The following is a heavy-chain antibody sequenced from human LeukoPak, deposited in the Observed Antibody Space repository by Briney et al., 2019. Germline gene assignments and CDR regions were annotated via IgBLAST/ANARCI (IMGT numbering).Heavy chain of an antibody. Sequence: PSETLSLTCAVYGGSFSGCYWSWIRQPPGKGLEWIGEINHSGSTNYNPSLKSRVTISVDTSKNQFSLKLSSVTAADTAVYYCARGRGVVARDWGQGTLVTVSS. V-gene: IGHV4-34*01. CDR2: INHSGST. CDR3: ARGRGVVARD. J-gene: IGHJ4*02. D-gene: IGHD2-15*01. CDR1: GGSFSGCY.